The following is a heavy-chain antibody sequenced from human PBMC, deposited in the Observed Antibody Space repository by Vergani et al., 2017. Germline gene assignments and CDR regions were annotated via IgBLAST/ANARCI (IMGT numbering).Heavy chain of an antibody. D-gene: IGHD6-19*01. CDR3: ARDRNKASGWYCWGHDYYYDGMDV. J-gene: IGHJ6*02. CDR1: GYTFTNCA. Sequence: QVQLVQSGSEVKKPGASVKVSCRASGYTFTNCALNWVRQAPGQGLEWMGWINTNTGNPTYAQGFTGRFVFSLETSVSTAYLQISSLKAEDTAVYYCARDRNKASGWYCWGHDYYYDGMDVWGQGTTVTVSS. CDR2: INTNTGNP. V-gene: IGHV7-4-1*02.